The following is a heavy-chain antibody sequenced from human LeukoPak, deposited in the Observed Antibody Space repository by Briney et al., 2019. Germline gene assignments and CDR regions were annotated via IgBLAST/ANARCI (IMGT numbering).Heavy chain of an antibody. CDR1: GYSISSGYY. V-gene: IGHV4-38-2*02. J-gene: IGHJ6*03. CDR3: AREVFPPETYYYYYMDV. CDR2: IYHSGST. Sequence: SETLSLTCTVSGYSISSGYYWGWIRQPPGKGLEWIGSIYHSGSTYYNPSLKSRVTISVDTSKNQFSLKLSSVTAADTAVYYCAREVFPPETYYYYYMDVWGKGTTVTVSS.